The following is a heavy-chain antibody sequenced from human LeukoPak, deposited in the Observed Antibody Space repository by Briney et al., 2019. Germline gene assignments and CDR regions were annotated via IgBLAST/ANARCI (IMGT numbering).Heavy chain of an antibody. V-gene: IGHV3-23*01. CDR2: ITDSGDGT. CDR1: GFTFSSSA. CDR3: AKDSPVATR. D-gene: IGHD1-26*01. Sequence: GGSLRLSCAASGFTFSSSAMSWVRQAPGKGLEWVSSITDSGDGTYYTDSVKGRFTISRDDSKNTLYLQMNSLRVEDTAVYYCAKDSPVATRWGQGTLVTVSS. J-gene: IGHJ4*02.